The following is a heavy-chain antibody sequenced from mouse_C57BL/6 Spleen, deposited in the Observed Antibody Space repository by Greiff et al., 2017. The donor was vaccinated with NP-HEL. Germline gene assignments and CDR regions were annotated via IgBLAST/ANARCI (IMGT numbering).Heavy chain of an antibody. J-gene: IGHJ4*01. V-gene: IGHV5-6*01. CDR2: ISSGGSYT. Sequence: EVKLVESGGDLVKPGGSLKLSCAASGFTFSSYGMSWVRQTPDKRLEWVATISSGGSYTYYPDSVKGRFTISRDNAKNTLYLQMSSLKSEDTAMYYCARQSPMDYWGQGTSVTVSS. CDR1: GFTFSSYG. CDR3: ARQSPMDY. D-gene: IGHD6-2*01.